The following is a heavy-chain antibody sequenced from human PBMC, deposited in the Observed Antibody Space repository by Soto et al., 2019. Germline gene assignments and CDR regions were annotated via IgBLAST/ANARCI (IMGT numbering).Heavy chain of an antibody. V-gene: IGHV4-59*01. J-gene: IGHJ5*02. CDR1: GGSISSYY. CDR3: ARAGGISVVVPAAMDWFDP. CDR2: IYYSGST. Sequence: SETLSLTCTVSGGSISSYYWSWIRQPPGKGLEWIGYIYYSGSTNYNPSLKSRVTISVDTSKNQFSLKLSSVTAADTAVYYCARAGGISVVVPAAMDWFDPWGQGTLVTVSS. D-gene: IGHD2-2*01.